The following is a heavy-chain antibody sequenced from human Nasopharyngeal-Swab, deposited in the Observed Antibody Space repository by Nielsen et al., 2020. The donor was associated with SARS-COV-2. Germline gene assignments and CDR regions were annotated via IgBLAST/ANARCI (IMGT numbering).Heavy chain of an antibody. J-gene: IGHJ3*01. Sequence: GGSLRLSCAASGFTFDDFALHWVRQAPGKGLEWVSGISWNSGSMGYADSVKGRFTISRDNAKNSLYLQMNSLRAEDTALYYCARDYSGSYSAFDVWGQGTLVTVSS. D-gene: IGHD1-26*01. CDR3: ARDYSGSYSAFDV. V-gene: IGHV3-9*01. CDR1: GFTFDDFA. CDR2: ISWNSGSM.